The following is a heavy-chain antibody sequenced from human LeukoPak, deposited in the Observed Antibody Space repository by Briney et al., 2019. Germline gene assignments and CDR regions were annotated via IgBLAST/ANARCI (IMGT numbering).Heavy chain of an antibody. CDR1: GFTFSSYS. Sequence: GSLRLSCAASGFTFSSYSMNWVRQAPGKGLEWVSSISSSSSYIYYADSVKGRFTISRDNAKNSLYLQMNSLRAEDTAVYYCARAKAGYDYSFLFWGQGTLVTVSS. J-gene: IGHJ4*02. CDR3: ARAKAGYDYSFLF. D-gene: IGHD5-12*01. CDR2: ISSSSSYI. V-gene: IGHV3-21*01.